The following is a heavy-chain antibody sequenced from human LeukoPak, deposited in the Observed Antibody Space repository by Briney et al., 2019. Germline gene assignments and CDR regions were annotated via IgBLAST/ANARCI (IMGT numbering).Heavy chain of an antibody. Sequence: GGSLRLSCAASGFTFSSYWMNWVRQAPGKGLVWVSRIASDGSSTTYADSVKGRFSISRDNAKNTLYLQMNSLKVEDTAVYYCARGRPHGNDYWGQGTLVTVSS. CDR3: ARGRPHGNDY. J-gene: IGHJ4*02. CDR2: IASDGSST. D-gene: IGHD4-23*01. CDR1: GFTFSSYW. V-gene: IGHV3-74*01.